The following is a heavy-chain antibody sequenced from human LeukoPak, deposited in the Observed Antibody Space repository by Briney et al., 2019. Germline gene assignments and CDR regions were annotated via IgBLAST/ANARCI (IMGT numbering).Heavy chain of an antibody. D-gene: IGHD2-15*01. V-gene: IGHV1-69*13. CDR3: ARARFDCSGGSCYAVPGPYYFDY. Sequence: GASVKVSCKASGGTFSSYAISWVRQAPGQGLEWMGGIIPIFGTANYAQKSQGGVTITADESTSTAYMELSSQRSEDTAVYYCARARFDCSGGSCYAVPGPYYFDYWGQATLVTVSS. J-gene: IGHJ4*02. CDR2: IIPIFGTA. CDR1: GGTFSSYA.